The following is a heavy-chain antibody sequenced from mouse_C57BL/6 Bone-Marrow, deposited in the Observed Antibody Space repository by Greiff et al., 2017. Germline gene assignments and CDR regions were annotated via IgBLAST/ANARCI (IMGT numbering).Heavy chain of an antibody. Sequence: QVQLQQPGAELVKPGASVKLSCKASGYTFTSYWMQWVKQRPGQGLEWIGEIDPSDSYTNYNQKFKGKATLTVDTSSSPAYMQLSSLTSEDSAVYYCAREDGSSSYYAMDYWGQGTSVTVSS. CDR1: GYTFTSYW. J-gene: IGHJ4*01. D-gene: IGHD1-1*01. CDR2: IDPSDSYT. CDR3: AREDGSSSYYAMDY. V-gene: IGHV1-50*01.